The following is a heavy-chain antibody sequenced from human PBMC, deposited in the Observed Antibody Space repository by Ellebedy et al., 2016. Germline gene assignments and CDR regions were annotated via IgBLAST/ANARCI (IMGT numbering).Heavy chain of an antibody. CDR1: GFTFSSHA. D-gene: IGHD3-10*01. V-gene: IGHV3-23*01. J-gene: IGHJ4*02. CDR2: ISGSGGST. Sequence: GESLKISXAASGFTFSSHAMSWVRQAPGKGLEWVSAISGSGGSTYYADSVKGRFTISRDKSKNTLYLQMNSLRAEDTAVYYCAKGGGWFGEYSDYWGQGTLVTVSS. CDR3: AKGGGWFGEYSDY.